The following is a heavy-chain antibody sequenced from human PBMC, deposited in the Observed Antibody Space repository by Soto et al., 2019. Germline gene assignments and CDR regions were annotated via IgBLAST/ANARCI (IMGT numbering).Heavy chain of an antibody. J-gene: IGHJ4*02. Sequence: QMQLVQSGPEVKKPGTSVKVSCKASGFTFTSSAVQWVRQARGQRLEWIGWIVVGSGNTNYAQKFQERVTIPRDRSTSTAYMELSSLRSEDTAVYYCAAGTYYYDSSGYISFDYWGQGPLVTVSS. D-gene: IGHD3-22*01. CDR3: AAGTYYYDSSGYISFDY. CDR2: IVVGSGNT. CDR1: GFTFTSSA. V-gene: IGHV1-58*01.